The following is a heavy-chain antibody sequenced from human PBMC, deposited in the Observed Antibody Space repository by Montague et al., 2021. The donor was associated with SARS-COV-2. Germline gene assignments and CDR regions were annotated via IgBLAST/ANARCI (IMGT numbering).Heavy chain of an antibody. CDR2: KYYSGST. D-gene: IGHD3-10*01. V-gene: IGHV4-39*07. J-gene: IGHJ4*02. CDR1: GASISSRSYY. Sequence: SETLSLTCTVSGASISSRSYYWGWIRQPPGKGLDWIGFKYYSGSTYYNPTLKSRVTISVATSKNQFSLKLSSATAADTAVYYCARVQRGYYYGLGVSAHFDYWAQGTLVTVSS. CDR3: ARVQRGYYYGLGVSAHFDY.